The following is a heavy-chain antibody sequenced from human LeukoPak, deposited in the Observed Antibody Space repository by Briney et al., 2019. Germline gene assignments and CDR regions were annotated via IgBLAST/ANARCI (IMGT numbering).Heavy chain of an antibody. V-gene: IGHV3-23*01. Sequence: PGGSLRLSCAASGFNFSNYAMTWVRQAPGKGLECVSGISGSGDSTYYADSVKGRFTISRDNSKNTLYLQMNSLRAEDTAVYYCAGYRGNSPFDYWGQGTLVTVSS. J-gene: IGHJ4*02. D-gene: IGHD5-18*01. CDR2: ISGSGDST. CDR1: GFNFSNYA. CDR3: AGYRGNSPFDY.